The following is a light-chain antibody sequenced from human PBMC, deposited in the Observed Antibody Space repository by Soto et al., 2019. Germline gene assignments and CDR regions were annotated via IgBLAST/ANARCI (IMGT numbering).Light chain of an antibody. CDR3: GSWDSSLSAVV. J-gene: IGLJ2*01. Sequence: QSVLTQPPSVSAAPRQTLSISCSGSSSNIGNNYVSWYQHVPGTAPKLLIYDNNRRPSGIPDRFSGSKSGTSATLGITGLQTEDEADYYCGSWDSSLSAVVFGGGTKVTVL. V-gene: IGLV1-51*01. CDR2: DNN. CDR1: SSNIGNNY.